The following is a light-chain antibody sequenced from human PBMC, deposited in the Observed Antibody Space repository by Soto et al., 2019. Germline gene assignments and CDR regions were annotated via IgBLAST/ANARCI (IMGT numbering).Light chain of an antibody. CDR2: ADD. CDR3: QSYDTRLGGFWV. Sequence: QSVLTQPPSMSGAPGQRVTISCAGSSSNIGAGYGVHWYQKLPGTAPRLLIYADDSRPSGVPDRFSGSKSGTSASLAITGVQAEDEADYYCQSYDTRLGGFWVFGGGTKLTVL. V-gene: IGLV1-40*01. CDR1: SSNIGAGYG. J-gene: IGLJ3*02.